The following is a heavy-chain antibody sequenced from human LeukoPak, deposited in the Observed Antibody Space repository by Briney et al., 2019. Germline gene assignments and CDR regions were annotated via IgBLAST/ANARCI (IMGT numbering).Heavy chain of an antibody. Sequence: GESLKISCKGSGYSFNSYWIGWVRQMPGKGLEWMGIIYPGDSDTRYSPSFQGQVTISADKSISTAYLQWSSLKASDTAMYYCARHLDYYDSSGYYWYFDLWGRGTLVTVSS. CDR3: ARHLDYYDSSGYYWYFDL. D-gene: IGHD3-22*01. CDR1: GYSFNSYW. J-gene: IGHJ2*01. V-gene: IGHV5-51*01. CDR2: IYPGDSDT.